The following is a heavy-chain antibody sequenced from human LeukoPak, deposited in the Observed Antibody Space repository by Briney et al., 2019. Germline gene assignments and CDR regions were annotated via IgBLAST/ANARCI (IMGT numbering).Heavy chain of an antibody. CDR3: ARDLQDIVVVPAAPYYYYGMDV. Sequence: PGRSLRLSCAASGFTFSSYAMHWVRQAPGKGLEWVAVISYDGSNKYYADSVKGRFSISRDNSKTTLYLQMNRLRAEDTAVYYCARDLQDIVVVPAAPYYYYGMDVWGQGTTVTVSS. CDR1: GFTFSSYA. J-gene: IGHJ6*02. CDR2: ISYDGSNK. D-gene: IGHD2-2*01. V-gene: IGHV3-30-3*01.